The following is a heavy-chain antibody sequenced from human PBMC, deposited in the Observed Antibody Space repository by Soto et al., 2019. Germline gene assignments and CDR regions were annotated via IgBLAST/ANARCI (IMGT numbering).Heavy chain of an antibody. CDR3: AHRRMAAITAYFDY. V-gene: IGHV2-5*02. CDR2: IYWDDDK. Sequence: SGPTLVNHTQTLTLTCTFSGFSLSARGIGVGWIRQPPGKALERLALIYWDDDKRYRSSLKSRLTVTKVTSKNQVVLTMTNMDPVDTATYYCAHRRMAAITAYFDYWGQGTPVPVSS. D-gene: IGHD2-8*01. J-gene: IGHJ4*02. CDR1: GFSLSARGIG.